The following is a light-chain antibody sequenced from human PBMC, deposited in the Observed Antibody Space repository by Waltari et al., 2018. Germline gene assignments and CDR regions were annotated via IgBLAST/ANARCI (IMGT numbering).Light chain of an antibody. CDR3: CSYGGSDNWV. CDR1: SSDVARYDY. J-gene: IGLJ3*02. V-gene: IGLV2-8*01. Sequence: QSALTQFPSASGSPGQSVTISCTGTSSDVARYDYVSWYQQHPGKAPKLVIYEVTKRPSGVPDRFSGSKSSNTASLTVSGLQAEDEAIYYCCSYGGSDNWVFGGGTKLTVL. CDR2: EVT.